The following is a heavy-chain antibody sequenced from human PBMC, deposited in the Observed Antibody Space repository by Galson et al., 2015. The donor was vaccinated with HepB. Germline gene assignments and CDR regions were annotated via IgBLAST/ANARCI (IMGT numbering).Heavy chain of an antibody. CDR1: GFTFSSYS. V-gene: IGHV3-30*03. Sequence: SLRLSCAASGFTFSSYSMNWVRQAPGKGLEWVAVISCDGSNKSYADSVKGRFTISRDNSKNTLYLQMNSLRAEDTAVYYCARDPGIAARPNPLDVCGQGTTVSAS. CDR3: ARDPGIAARPNPLDV. CDR2: ISCDGSNK. D-gene: IGHD6-6*01. J-gene: IGHJ6*02.